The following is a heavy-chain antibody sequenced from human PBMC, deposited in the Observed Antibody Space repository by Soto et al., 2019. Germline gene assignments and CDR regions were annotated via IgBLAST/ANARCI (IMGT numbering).Heavy chain of an antibody. CDR1: GGSISSGDYY. Sequence: SETLSLTCTVSGGSISSGDYYWSWIRQPPGKGLEWIGYIYYSGSTYYNPSLKSRVTISVDTSKNQFSLKLSSVTAADTAVYYCARDQAGAGTGMKVPEAFDIWGQGTMVTVSS. CDR3: ARDQAGAGTGMKVPEAFDI. D-gene: IGHD6-13*01. J-gene: IGHJ3*02. V-gene: IGHV4-30-4*01. CDR2: IYYSGST.